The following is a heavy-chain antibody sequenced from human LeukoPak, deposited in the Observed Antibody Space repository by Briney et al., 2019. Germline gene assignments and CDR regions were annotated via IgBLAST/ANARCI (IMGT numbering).Heavy chain of an antibody. Sequence: GGSLRLSCEVSGFTIRNHWMSWVRQAPGKGLEWVANIKEDGGEKYYVDSVKGRFTISRDNGKNSLYLQMNSLRAEDTAIYYCAKIRAPAYDFWGQGTMVTVSS. D-gene: IGHD3-3*02. CDR2: IKEDGGEK. V-gene: IGHV3-7*03. CDR1: GFTIRNHW. J-gene: IGHJ3*01. CDR3: AKIRAPAYDF.